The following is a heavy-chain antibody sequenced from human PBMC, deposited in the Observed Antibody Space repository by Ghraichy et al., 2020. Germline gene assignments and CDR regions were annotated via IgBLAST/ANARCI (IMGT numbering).Heavy chain of an antibody. CDR2: IYYSGST. CDR1: GGSISSGGYY. Sequence: SETLSLTCTVSGGSISSGGYYWSWIRQHPGKGLEWIGYIYYSGSTYYNPSLKSRVTISVDTSKNQFSLKLSSVTAADTAVYYCARDYHRITMVRGVIPDYYYYGMDVWGQGTTVTVSS. D-gene: IGHD3-10*01. V-gene: IGHV4-31*03. J-gene: IGHJ6*02. CDR3: ARDYHRITMVRGVIPDYYYYGMDV.